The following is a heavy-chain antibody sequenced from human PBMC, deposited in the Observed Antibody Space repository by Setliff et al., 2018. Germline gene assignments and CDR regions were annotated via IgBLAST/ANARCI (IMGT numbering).Heavy chain of an antibody. CDR1: GGSISSSNW. D-gene: IGHD2-21*01. Sequence: SETLSLTCTVSGGSISSSNWWTWVRQPPGKGLEWIGEIYHSGSINYNPSLKSRGTMSVDKSKNQFSLKLTSVAAADMAVYYCARGLEGEDYFYYMDVWGKGNTVTVSS. V-gene: IGHV4-4*02. CDR2: IYHSGSI. CDR3: ARGLEGEDYFYYMDV. J-gene: IGHJ6*03.